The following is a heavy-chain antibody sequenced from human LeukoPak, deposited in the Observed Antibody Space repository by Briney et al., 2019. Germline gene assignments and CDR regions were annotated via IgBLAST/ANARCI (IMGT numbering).Heavy chain of an antibody. CDR1: GGSITSSSYY. D-gene: IGHD4-17*01. CDR2: IYYSGSP. CDR3: ARETEYGDYGD. Sequence: SETLSLTCTVSGGSITSSSYYWSWIRQPPGKGLEWIGSIYYSGSPYYNPSLKSRVTISVDTSKNQFSLKLSSVTAADTAVYFCARETEYGDYGDWGQGTLVTVSS. V-gene: IGHV4-39*07. J-gene: IGHJ4*02.